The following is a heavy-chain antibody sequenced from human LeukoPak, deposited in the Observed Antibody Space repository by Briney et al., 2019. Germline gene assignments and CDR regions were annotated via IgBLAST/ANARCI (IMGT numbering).Heavy chain of an antibody. J-gene: IGHJ4*02. Sequence: GGSLRLSCAASGFTFSSYSMNWVRQAPGKGLEWVSSISSSSSYIYYADSVKGRFTISRDNAKNSLYLQMNSLRAEDAALYFCARGAVGSSSFEDYLDYWGQGALVTVSS. CDR3: ARGAVGSSSFEDYLDY. V-gene: IGHV3-21*01. D-gene: IGHD6-6*01. CDR2: ISSSSSYI. CDR1: GFTFSSYS.